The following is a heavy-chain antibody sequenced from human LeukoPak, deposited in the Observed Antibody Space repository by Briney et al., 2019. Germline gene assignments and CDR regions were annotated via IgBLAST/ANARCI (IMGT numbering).Heavy chain of an antibody. CDR2: ISGSGGST. V-gene: IGHV3-23*01. Sequence: GGSLRLSCAASGFTFSSYAMSWVRQAPGKGLEWVSAISGSGGSTYYADSVKGRFTISRDNSKNTLYLQMNSLRAEDTAVYYCAKPEAYYDFWSGYYDAFDIWGQGTMVTVSS. CDR3: AKPEAYYDFWSGYYDAFDI. D-gene: IGHD3-3*01. CDR1: GFTFSSYA. J-gene: IGHJ3*02.